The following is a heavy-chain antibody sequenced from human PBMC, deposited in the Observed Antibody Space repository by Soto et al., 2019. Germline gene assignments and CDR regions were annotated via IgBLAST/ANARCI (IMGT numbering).Heavy chain of an antibody. Sequence: SETLSLTCTVSGGSISSYYWSWIRQPPGKGLEWIGYIYYSGSTNYNPSLKSRVTISVDTSKNQFSLKLNSVTAADTALYFCARQGYGDYLGGNWFDPWGQGALVTVYS. CDR3: ARQGYGDYLGGNWFDP. D-gene: IGHD4-17*01. CDR2: IYYSGST. V-gene: IGHV4-59*08. CDR1: GGSISSYY. J-gene: IGHJ5*02.